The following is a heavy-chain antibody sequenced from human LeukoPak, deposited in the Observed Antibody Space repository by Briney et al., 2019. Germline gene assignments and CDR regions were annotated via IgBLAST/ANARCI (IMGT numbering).Heavy chain of an antibody. V-gene: IGHV3-30*04. CDR3: ARVASLSVTHYYYYGMDV. CDR1: GFTFGTYA. J-gene: IGHJ6*02. Sequence: GGSLRLSCAASGFTFGTYAMHWVRQAPGKGLEWVAMISYHGRKQLYADSVKGRFSISRDNAENTLFLQMNSLRHDDTAVYYCARVASLSVTHYYYYGMDVWGPGTPVSVSS. D-gene: IGHD4-17*01. CDR2: ISYHGRKQ.